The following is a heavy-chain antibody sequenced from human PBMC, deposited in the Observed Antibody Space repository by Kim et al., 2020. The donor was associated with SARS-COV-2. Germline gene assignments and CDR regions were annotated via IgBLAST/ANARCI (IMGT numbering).Heavy chain of an antibody. CDR3: ARAGTYYYDSSGYYPDY. CDR1: GFTFSSYW. V-gene: IGHV3-7*01. D-gene: IGHD3-22*01. CDR2: IKQDGSEK. Sequence: GGSLRLSCAASGFTFSSYWMSWVRQAPGKGLEWVANIKQDGSEKYYVDSVKGRFTISRDNAKNSLYLQMNSLRAEDTAVYYCARAGTYYYDSSGYYPDYLGQGTLVTVSS. J-gene: IGHJ4*02.